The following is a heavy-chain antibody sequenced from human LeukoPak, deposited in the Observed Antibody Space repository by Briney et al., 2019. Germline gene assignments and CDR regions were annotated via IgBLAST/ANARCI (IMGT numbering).Heavy chain of an antibody. D-gene: IGHD6-19*01. J-gene: IGHJ4*02. CDR3: AKDQYSSGWYYFDY. V-gene: IGHV3-9*01. CDR2: ISRNSGSI. CDR1: GFTFDDYA. Sequence: GGSLGLSCAASGFTFDDYAMHWVRHAPGKGLEWVSGISRNSGSIGYADSVKGRFTISRDNAKNSLYLQMNSLRAEDTALYYCAKDQYSSGWYYFDYWGQGTLVTVSS.